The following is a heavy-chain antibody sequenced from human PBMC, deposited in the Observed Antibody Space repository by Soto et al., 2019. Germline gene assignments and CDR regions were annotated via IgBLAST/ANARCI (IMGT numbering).Heavy chain of an antibody. D-gene: IGHD2-15*01. J-gene: IGHJ4*02. CDR1: GFTVSNSF. CDR2: IKNSAGT. V-gene: IGHV3-66*01. CDR3: ARAQHPTIPGYCSGGSCYPDY. Sequence: DVQLVESGGDLVQPGGSLRLSCAASGFTVSNSFMSWVRQAPGEGLEWVSIIKNSAGTDYADSVRGRFIISTDNSKNTVYLQMNSLRVEDTAVYYCARAQHPTIPGYCSGGSCYPDYWGQGTLVTVSS.